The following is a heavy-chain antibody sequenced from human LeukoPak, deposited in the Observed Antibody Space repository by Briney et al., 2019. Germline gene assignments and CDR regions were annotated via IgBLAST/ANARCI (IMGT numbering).Heavy chain of an antibody. J-gene: IGHJ5*02. Sequence: SETLSLTCIVSGGSISGYYWSWIRQPAGKGLEWIGRIYTSGSTNYNPSLKSRVTMSVDTSKNQFSLKLSSATAADTAVYYCAGCGGDCYSVGWFDPWGQGTLVTVSS. CDR1: GGSISGYY. V-gene: IGHV4-4*07. D-gene: IGHD2-21*02. CDR3: AGCGGDCYSVGWFDP. CDR2: IYTSGST.